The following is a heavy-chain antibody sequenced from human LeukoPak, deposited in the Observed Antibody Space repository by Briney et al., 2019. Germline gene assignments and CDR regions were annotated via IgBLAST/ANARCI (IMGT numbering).Heavy chain of an antibody. CDR3: AREAWGTVTDN. CDR2: ISSRSSYT. V-gene: IGHV3-11*06. CDR1: GFSFSDYY. J-gene: IGHJ4*02. Sequence: GGSLRLSCAASGFSFSDYYMSWIRQAPGKGLEWVSYISSRSSYTNYADSVKGRFTISRDNAKNSLYLQMNSLRAEDTAVYYCAREAWGTVTDNWGLGTPVTVSS. D-gene: IGHD4-17*01.